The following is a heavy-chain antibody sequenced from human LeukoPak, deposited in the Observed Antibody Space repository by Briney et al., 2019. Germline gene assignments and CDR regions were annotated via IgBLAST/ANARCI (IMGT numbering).Heavy chain of an antibody. CDR3: ARGDYDFWSGYYEGPTASDFDY. D-gene: IGHD3-3*01. CDR2: IIPILGIA. J-gene: IGHJ4*02. CDR1: GGTFSSYA. V-gene: IGHV1-69*04. Sequence: GASVKVSCKASGGTFSSYAISWVRQAPGQGLEWMGRIIPILGIANYAQKFQGRVTITADKSTSTAYMELSSLRSEDTAVYYCARGDYDFWSGYYEGPTASDFDYWGQGTLVTVSS.